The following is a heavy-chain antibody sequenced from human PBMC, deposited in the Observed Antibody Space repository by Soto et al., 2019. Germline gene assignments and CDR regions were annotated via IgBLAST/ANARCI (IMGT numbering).Heavy chain of an antibody. Sequence: SETLSLTCTVSGGSISSGDYYWSWIRRPPGKGLEWIGYIYYSGSTYYNPSLKSRVTISVDTSKNQFSLKLSSVTAADTAVYYCARDLGTESGFDYWGQGTLVTVSS. CDR3: ARDLGTESGFDY. CDR1: GGSISSGDYY. CDR2: IYYSGST. V-gene: IGHV4-30-4*01. J-gene: IGHJ4*02. D-gene: IGHD2-21*02.